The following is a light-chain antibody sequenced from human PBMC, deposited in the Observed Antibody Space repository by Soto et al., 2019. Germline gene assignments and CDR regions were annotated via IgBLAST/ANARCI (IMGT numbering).Light chain of an antibody. V-gene: IGKV1-8*01. CDR2: AAS. J-gene: IGKJ4*01. CDR1: QGISSY. CDR3: QQYYSYPS. Sequence: AIRMTQSPSSLSASTGDRVTITCRASQGISSYLAWYQQKPGKAPKLLIYAASTLQSGVPSSFSGSGSGTDFTLTISCLQSEDFATYDCQQYYSYPSFGGGTKVEIK.